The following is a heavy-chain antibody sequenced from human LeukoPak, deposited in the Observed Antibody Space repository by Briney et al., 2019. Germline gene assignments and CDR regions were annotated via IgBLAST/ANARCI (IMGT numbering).Heavy chain of an antibody. V-gene: IGHV4-31*03. CDR2: IYYSGST. D-gene: IGHD3-10*01. Sequence: SETLSLTCTVSGGSISSGGYYWSWIRQHPGKGLEWIGYIYYSGSTYYNPSLKSRVTISVDTSKSQFSLKLSSVTAADTAVYYCVRDKPYGSGSYIDYWGQGTLVTVSS. J-gene: IGHJ4*02. CDR1: GGSISSGGYY. CDR3: VRDKPYGSGSYIDY.